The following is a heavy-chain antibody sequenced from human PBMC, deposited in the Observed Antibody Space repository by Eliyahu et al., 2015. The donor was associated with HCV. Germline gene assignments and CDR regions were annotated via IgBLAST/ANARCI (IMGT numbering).Heavy chain of an antibody. V-gene: IGHV3-72*01. CDR2: TRNAANNFIT. CDR3: ARGGSLSGYYSGMDV. J-gene: IGHJ6*02. CDR1: GFTFSDHY. D-gene: IGHD3-10*01. Sequence: EVQLVESGGGLVQPGGSLRLSCAVSGFTFSDHYMNWVRQAPGKGXEWVGRTRNAANNFITEYAASVKGRFTISRDDSKRSLLLRMDSLKSDDTAVYYCARGGSLSGYYSGMDVWGQGTTVTVSS.